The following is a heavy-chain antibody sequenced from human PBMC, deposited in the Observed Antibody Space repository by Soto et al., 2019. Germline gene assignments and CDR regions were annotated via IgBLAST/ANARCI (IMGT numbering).Heavy chain of an antibody. J-gene: IGHJ6*03. CDR3: ARGHSSSWKRYYYYMDV. D-gene: IGHD6-13*01. Sequence: SETLSLTCAVYGGSFSGYYWSWIRQPPGKGLEWIGEINHSGSTNYNPSLKSRVTISVDTSKDQFSLKLSSVTAADTAVYYCARGHSSSWKRYYYYMDVWGKGTTVTVS. CDR2: INHSGST. CDR1: GGSFSGYY. V-gene: IGHV4-34*01.